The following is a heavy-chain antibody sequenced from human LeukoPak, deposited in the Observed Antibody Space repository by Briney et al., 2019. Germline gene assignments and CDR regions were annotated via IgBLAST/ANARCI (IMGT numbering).Heavy chain of an antibody. Sequence: ASETLSLTCTVSGGSISSGSYYWSWIRQPAGKGLEWIGRIYTSGSTNYNPSLKSRVTISVDTSKNQFSLKLSSVTAADTAVYYCARGDLGGIHTPFDYWGQGTLVTVSS. D-gene: IGHD2-15*01. CDR1: GGSISSGSYY. J-gene: IGHJ4*02. CDR3: ARGDLGGIHTPFDY. V-gene: IGHV4-61*02. CDR2: IYTSGST.